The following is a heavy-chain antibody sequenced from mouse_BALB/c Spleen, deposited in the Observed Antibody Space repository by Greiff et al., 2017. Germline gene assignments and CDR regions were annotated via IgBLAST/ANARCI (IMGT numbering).Heavy chain of an antibody. CDR1: GFTFSSYG. CDR2: INSNGGST. D-gene: IGHD1-1*01. J-gene: IGHJ2*01. Sequence: DVQLVESGGGLVQPGGSLKLSCAASGFTFSSYGMSWVRQTPDKRLELVATINSNGGSTYYPDSVKGRFTISRDNAKNTLYLQMSSLKSEDTAMYYCARVTYYGVLFDYWGQGTTLTVSS. V-gene: IGHV5-6-3*01. CDR3: ARVTYYGVLFDY.